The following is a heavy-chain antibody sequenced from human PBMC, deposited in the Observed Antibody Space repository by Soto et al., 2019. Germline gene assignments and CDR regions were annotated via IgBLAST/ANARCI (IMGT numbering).Heavy chain of an antibody. V-gene: IGHV3-30*18. D-gene: IGHD3-3*01. CDR1: GFTFSSYG. Sequence: GGSLRLSCAASGFTFSSYGMHWVRQAPGKGLEWVAVISYDGSNKYYADSVKGRFTISRDNSKNTLYLQMNSLRAEDTAVYYCAKVFTIFGVVPPPDYYYYGMDVWGQGTTVTVSS. CDR3: AKVFTIFGVVPPPDYYYYGMDV. J-gene: IGHJ6*02. CDR2: ISYDGSNK.